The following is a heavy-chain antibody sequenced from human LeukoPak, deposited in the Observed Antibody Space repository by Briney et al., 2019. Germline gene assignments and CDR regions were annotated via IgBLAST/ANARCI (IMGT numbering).Heavy chain of an antibody. CDR3: TTGCSSTTCYQWDNWFDP. J-gene: IGHJ5*02. Sequence: GGSLRLSCAASGFTFSNAWMSWVRQAPGKGLEWVGRIKSKTNGGTTDYAAPVKGRFTISRDDSKKMLYLQMNSLKTEDTAVYYCTTGCSSTTCYQWDNWFDPWGQGTLVTVSA. CDR2: IKSKTNGGTT. D-gene: IGHD2-2*01. V-gene: IGHV3-15*01. CDR1: GFTFSNAW.